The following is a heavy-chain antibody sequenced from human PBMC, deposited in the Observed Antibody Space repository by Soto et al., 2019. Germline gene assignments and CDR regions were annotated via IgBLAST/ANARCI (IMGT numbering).Heavy chain of an antibody. Sequence: EVQLVESGGGLVQPGGSLKLSCAASGFTFTNYWIHWVRQAPGKGLVWVSRINSDGSNINYADFVKGRFTISRDNAKTTVYLQMNSLRAEDTAVYFCASSATGLYGAYNWGQGALVTVSS. J-gene: IGHJ4*02. D-gene: IGHD4-17*01. CDR1: GFTFTNYW. CDR3: ASSATGLYGAYN. CDR2: INSDGSNI. V-gene: IGHV3-74*01.